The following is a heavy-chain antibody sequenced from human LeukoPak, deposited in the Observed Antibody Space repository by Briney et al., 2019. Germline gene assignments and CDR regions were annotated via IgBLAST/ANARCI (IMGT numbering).Heavy chain of an antibody. Sequence: PGGSLRLSCAASGFTFSDYAMRWVHQAPGKGLEWLSEITRYGADTDYADSVKGRFTISRDNSKNTLYLQMNSLRVEDTAVYYCTTSWPKVREGDQWGQGTLVTVS. V-gene: IGHV3-23*01. J-gene: IGHJ4*02. CDR1: GFTFSDYA. D-gene: IGHD3-10*01. CDR2: ITRYGADT. CDR3: TTSWPKVREGDQ.